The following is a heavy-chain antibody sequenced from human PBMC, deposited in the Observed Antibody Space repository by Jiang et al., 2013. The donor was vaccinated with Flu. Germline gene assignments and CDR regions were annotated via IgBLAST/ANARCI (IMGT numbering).Heavy chain of an antibody. CDR2: ISSSSSYI. V-gene: IGHV3-21*01. CDR3: ARVAPPYYYYYYGMDV. Sequence: ISSSSSYIYYADSVKDRFTISRDNAKNSLYLQMNSLRAEDTAVYYCARVAPPYYYYYYGMDVWGQGTTVTVSS. J-gene: IGHJ6*02.